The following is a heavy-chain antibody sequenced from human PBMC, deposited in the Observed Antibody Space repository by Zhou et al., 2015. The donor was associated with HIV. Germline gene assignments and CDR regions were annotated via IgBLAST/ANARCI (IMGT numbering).Heavy chain of an antibody. CDR2: IIPILGIA. CDR3: ARDRGWNRPHNWFDP. Sequence: QVQLVQSGAEVKKPGSSVKVSCKASGGTFSSYTISWVRQAPGQGLEWMGRIIPILGIANYAQKFQGRVTITADKSTSTAYMELSSLRSEDTAVYYCARDRGWNRPHNWFDPWGQGTLVTVSS. V-gene: IGHV1-69*08. J-gene: IGHJ5*02. CDR1: GGTFSSYT. D-gene: IGHD1-1*01.